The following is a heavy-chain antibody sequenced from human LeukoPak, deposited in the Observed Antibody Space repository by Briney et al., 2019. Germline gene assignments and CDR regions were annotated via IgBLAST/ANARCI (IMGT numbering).Heavy chain of an antibody. Sequence: SVKVSCKASGYIFTEHHINWVRQAPGQGLEWMGGIIPIFGTANYAQKFQGRVTITADESTSTAYMELSSLRSEDTAVYYCARPDEDRGYSYGYNYWGQGTLVTVSS. CDR1: GYIFTEHH. J-gene: IGHJ4*02. D-gene: IGHD5-18*01. CDR3: ARPDEDRGYSYGYNY. CDR2: IIPIFGTA. V-gene: IGHV1-69*13.